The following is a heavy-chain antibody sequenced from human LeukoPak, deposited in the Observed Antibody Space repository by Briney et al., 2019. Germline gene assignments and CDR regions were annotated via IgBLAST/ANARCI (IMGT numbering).Heavy chain of an antibody. V-gene: IGHV1-2*02. CDR3: ARDSGGIQLNDYLDY. D-gene: IGHD3-16*01. J-gene: IGHJ4*02. CDR2: INPNSGGT. CDR1: GYTFTGYY. Sequence: ASVKVSCKASGYTFTGYYMHWVRQAPGQGLEWMGWINPNSGGTNYAQKFQGRVTMTRDTSISTAYMELSRLRSDDTAVYYCARDSGGIQLNDYLDYWGQGTLVTVSS.